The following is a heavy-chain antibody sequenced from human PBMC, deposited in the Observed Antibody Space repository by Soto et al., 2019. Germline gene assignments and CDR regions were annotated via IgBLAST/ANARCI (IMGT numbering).Heavy chain of an antibody. CDR1: CGSISSYY. CDR2: IYYSGST. CDR3: ARAPITGTTWYGYYGDY. D-gene: IGHD1-7*01. Sequence: SETLSLTCTVSCGSISSYYWSWIRQPPGKGLEWIGYIYYSGSTNYNPSLKSRVTISVDTSKNQFSLKLSSVTAADTAVYYCARAPITGTTWYGYYGDYWGQGTRVTVS. V-gene: IGHV4-59*01. J-gene: IGHJ4*02.